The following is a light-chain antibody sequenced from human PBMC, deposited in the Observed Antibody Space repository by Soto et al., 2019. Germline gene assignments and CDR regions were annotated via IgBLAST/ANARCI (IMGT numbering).Light chain of an antibody. Sequence: DIQMTQSPSTLSGSVGDRVTITCRASQTISSWLAWYQQKPGKAPKLLIYKASTLKSGVPSRFSGSGSGTEFTLTISSLQPDDFATYYCQHYNSYSAAFGQGTKEELK. V-gene: IGKV1-5*03. CDR1: QTISSW. CDR3: QHYNSYSAA. J-gene: IGKJ1*01. CDR2: KAS.